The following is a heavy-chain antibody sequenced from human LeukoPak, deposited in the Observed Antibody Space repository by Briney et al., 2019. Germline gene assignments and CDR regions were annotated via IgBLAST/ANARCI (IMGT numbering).Heavy chain of an antibody. D-gene: IGHD2-2*01. J-gene: IGHJ6*03. CDR2: ISSSSSTI. CDR1: GFMFSSYS. Sequence: PGGSLRLSCAASGFMFSSYSMNWVRQAPGKGLEWVSYISSSSSTIYYADSVKGRFTISRDNAKNSLYLQMNSLRAVDTAVYYCARSCSSTTCYSYHYHYMDVWGKGTTVTVSS. V-gene: IGHV3-48*01. CDR3: ARSCSSTTCYSYHYHYMDV.